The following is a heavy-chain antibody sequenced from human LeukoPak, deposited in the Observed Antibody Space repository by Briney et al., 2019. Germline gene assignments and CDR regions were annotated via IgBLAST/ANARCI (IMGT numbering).Heavy chain of an antibody. CDR1: GFTFSNYP. J-gene: IGHJ3*01. D-gene: IGHD4-17*01. Sequence: GGSLRLSCAASGFTFSNYPMHWVRQAPGKGLEWVAIISYDGSNKYYADSVKGRFTISRDNSKNSLYLQLNRLRVEDTATYFCARDTTHTHYGDAFDLWGQGTLVAVSS. V-gene: IGHV3-30-3*01. CDR3: ARDTTHTHYGDAFDL. CDR2: ISYDGSNK.